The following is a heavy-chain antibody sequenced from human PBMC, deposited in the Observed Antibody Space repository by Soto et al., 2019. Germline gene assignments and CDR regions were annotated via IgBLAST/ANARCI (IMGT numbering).Heavy chain of an antibody. D-gene: IGHD2-2*01. CDR3: TSLSPIYCSSTSCAPSGYYYGMDV. Sequence: GSLRLSCAASGFTFSSYGMHWVRQASGKGLEWVGRIRSKANSYATAYAASVKGRFTISRDDSKNTAYLQMNSLKTEDTAVYYCTSLSPIYCSSTSCAPSGYYYGMDVWGQGTTVTVSS. V-gene: IGHV3-73*01. J-gene: IGHJ6*02. CDR1: GFTFSSYG. CDR2: IRSKANSYAT.